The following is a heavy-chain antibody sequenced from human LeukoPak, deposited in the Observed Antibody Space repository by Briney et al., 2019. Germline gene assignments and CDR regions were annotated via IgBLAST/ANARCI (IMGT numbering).Heavy chain of an antibody. Sequence: ASVKVSCKASGYTFTGYYINWVRQASGQGLEWMGWINPNSGVTSFAQRFQNRVTLTTDTSISATYMDLSGLRSDDTAVYYCARGGAVTAYYGWDFFRFDYWGQGTLVTVSS. V-gene: IGHV1-2*02. CDR3: ARGGAVTAYYGWDFFRFDY. J-gene: IGHJ4*02. CDR2: INPNSGVT. D-gene: IGHD4-17*01. CDR1: GYTFTGYY.